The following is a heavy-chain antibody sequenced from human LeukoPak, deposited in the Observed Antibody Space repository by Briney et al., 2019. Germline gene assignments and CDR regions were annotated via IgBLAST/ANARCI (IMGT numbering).Heavy chain of an antibody. CDR2: ISSSSSYI. D-gene: IGHD3-3*01. J-gene: IGHJ6*03. CDR1: GFTFSNAW. CDR3: ARDHGFSYYYYYMDV. Sequence: GGSLRLSCAASGFTFSNAWMNWVRQAPGKGREWVSCISSSSSYIYYAASVKGRFTISRDNAKNSVYLQMNRLRAEDTAVYYCARDHGFSYYYYYMDVWGKGTTVTVSS. V-gene: IGHV3-21*01.